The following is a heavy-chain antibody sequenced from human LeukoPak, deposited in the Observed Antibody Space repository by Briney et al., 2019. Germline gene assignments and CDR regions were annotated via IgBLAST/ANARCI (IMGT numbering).Heavy chain of an antibody. V-gene: IGHV1-69*06. CDR1: GGTFSSYA. J-gene: IGHJ5*02. CDR3: AREWLDYGSGSYFECS. D-gene: IGHD3-10*01. Sequence: SVKVSCKASGGTFSSYATSWVRQAPGQGLEWMGGIIPIFGTANYAQKFQGRATITADKSTSTAYMELSSLRSEDTAVYYCAREWLDYGSGSYFECSWGQGTLVTVSS. CDR2: IIPIFGTA.